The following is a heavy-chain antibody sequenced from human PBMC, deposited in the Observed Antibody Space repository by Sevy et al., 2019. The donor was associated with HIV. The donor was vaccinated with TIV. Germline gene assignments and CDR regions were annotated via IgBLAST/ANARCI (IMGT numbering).Heavy chain of an antibody. CDR3: ARVNRHSGSYQTFDY. D-gene: IGHD1-26*01. V-gene: IGHV4-59*01. J-gene: IGHJ4*02. Sequence: SESLSLTCTVSGGSISSYYWSWIRQPPGKGLEWIGYIYYSGSTNYNPSLKSRVTISVDTSKNQFSLKLSSVTAADSAVYYCARVNRHSGSYQTFDYRGQGTLVTVSS. CDR2: IYYSGST. CDR1: GGSISSYY.